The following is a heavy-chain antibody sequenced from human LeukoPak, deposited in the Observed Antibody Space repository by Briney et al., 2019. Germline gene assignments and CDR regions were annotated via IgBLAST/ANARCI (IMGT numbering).Heavy chain of an antibody. J-gene: IGHJ4*02. D-gene: IGHD6-19*01. V-gene: IGHV1-18*01. CDR1: GYTFTSYG. CDR2: ISGYNGNT. CDR3: ARDLKRGYSSGRYSWGTGSSNDY. Sequence: ASVKVSCKASGYTFTSYGISWVRQAPGQGLEWMGWISGYNGNTNYAQQKLQGRVTMTTGTSTSTAYMELRSLRSDDTAVYYCARDLKRGYSSGRYSWGTGSSNDYWGQGTLVTVSS.